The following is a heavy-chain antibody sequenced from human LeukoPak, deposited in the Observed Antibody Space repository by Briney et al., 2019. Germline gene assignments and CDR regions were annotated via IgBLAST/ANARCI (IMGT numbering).Heavy chain of an antibody. Sequence: GGSLRLSCAASGFTFSSYGMHWVRQAPGKGLEWVAFIRYDGSNKYYADSVKGRFTISRDNSKNTLYLQMNSPRAEDTAVYYCAKDRGEVTFGGVIGDFDYWGQGTLVTVSS. CDR1: GFTFSSYG. CDR3: AKDRGEVTFGGVIGDFDY. V-gene: IGHV3-30*02. D-gene: IGHD3-16*02. J-gene: IGHJ4*02. CDR2: IRYDGSNK.